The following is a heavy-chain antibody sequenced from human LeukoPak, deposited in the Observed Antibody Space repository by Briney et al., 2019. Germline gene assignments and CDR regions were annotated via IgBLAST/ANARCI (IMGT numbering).Heavy chain of an antibody. Sequence: PGGSLRLSCAASGFTFSNAWMSWVHQAPGKGLEWVGRAKSKTDGGTTDYAAPVKGRFTISRDDSKNTLYLQMNSLKTEDTAVYYCTTHGVSSGYYYYYYYMDVWGKGTTVTVSS. CDR3: TTHGVSSGYYYYYYYMDV. D-gene: IGHD3-22*01. CDR1: GFTFSNAW. CDR2: AKSKTDGGTT. V-gene: IGHV3-15*01. J-gene: IGHJ6*03.